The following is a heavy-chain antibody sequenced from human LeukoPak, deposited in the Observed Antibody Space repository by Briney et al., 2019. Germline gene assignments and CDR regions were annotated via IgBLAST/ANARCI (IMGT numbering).Heavy chain of an antibody. V-gene: IGHV3-33*01. CDR3: ARDERTRGSGWYYYYGMDV. J-gene: IGHJ6*02. CDR2: IWYDGSNK. D-gene: IGHD6-19*01. Sequence: GRSLRLSCAASGFTFSSYGMHWVRQAPGKGLEWVAVIWYDGSNKYYADSVKGRFTISRDNSKNTLYLQMNSLRAEDTAVYYCARDERTRGSGWYYYYGMDVWGQGTTVTVSS. CDR1: GFTFSSYG.